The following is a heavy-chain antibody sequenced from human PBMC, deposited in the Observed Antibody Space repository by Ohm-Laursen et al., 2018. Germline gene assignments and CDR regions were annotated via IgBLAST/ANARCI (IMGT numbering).Heavy chain of an antibody. J-gene: IGHJ3*01. CDR3: LSGSGYSST. V-gene: IGHV3-74*01. Sequence: SLRLSCAASGFTFSNYWMHWVRQGPGKGLVWLSGIKGDGGKINYADSVKGRFTISRDNAKNTLYLQMNSVRVEDTAAYYCLSGSGYSSTWGQGTMVTVSS. D-gene: IGHD3-22*01. CDR2: IKGDGGKI. CDR1: GFTFSNYW.